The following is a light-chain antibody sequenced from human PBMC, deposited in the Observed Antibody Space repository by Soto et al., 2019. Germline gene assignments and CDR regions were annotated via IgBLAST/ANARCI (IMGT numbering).Light chain of an antibody. CDR2: DVS. J-gene: IGLJ2*01. Sequence: QSALTQPASVSGSPGQSITISCTGTSFDVGGYNYVSWYQQHPGKAPKLMIHDVSNRPSGVCNRFSGSKSGNTASLTISGLQAEGEADYYCSSYTSSSSLVFGGGTKLTVL. CDR3: SSYTSSSSLV. V-gene: IGLV2-14*03. CDR1: SFDVGGYNY.